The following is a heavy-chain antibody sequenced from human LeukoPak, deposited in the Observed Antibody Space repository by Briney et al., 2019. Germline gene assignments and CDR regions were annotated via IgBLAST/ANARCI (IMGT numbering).Heavy chain of an antibody. V-gene: IGHV3-30*01. J-gene: IGHJ4*02. D-gene: IGHD1-1*01. CDR2: ISYDGSNK. Sequence: PGRSLRLSCAASGFTFSSYAMHWVRQAPGKGLEWVAVISYDGSNKYYADSVKGRFTISRDNSKNTLYLQMNSLRAEDTAVYYSARRQRVPDYWGQGTLVTVSS. CDR3: ARRQRVPDY. CDR1: GFTFSSYA.